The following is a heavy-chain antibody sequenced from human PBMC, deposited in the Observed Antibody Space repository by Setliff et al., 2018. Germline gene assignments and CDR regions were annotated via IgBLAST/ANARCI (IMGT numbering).Heavy chain of an antibody. Sequence: PSETLSLTCTVSGGSISSSSYYWGWIRQPPGKGLEWIGSIYYTGSTYYNPSLKSRVTMSVDTSKRQVSLKLGSATAADTAVYYCARDMGQPYYFESWGLGTLVTVSS. J-gene: IGHJ4*02. CDR1: GGSISSSSYY. D-gene: IGHD1-1*01. V-gene: IGHV4-39*07. CDR3: ARDMGQPYYFES. CDR2: IYYTGST.